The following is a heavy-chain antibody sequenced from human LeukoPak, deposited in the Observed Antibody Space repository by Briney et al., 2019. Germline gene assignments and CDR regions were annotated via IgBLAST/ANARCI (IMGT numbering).Heavy chain of an antibody. J-gene: IGHJ4*02. Sequence: ASVKVSCKASGYTFTGYYMHWVRQAPGQGLEGMGWINPNRGGTNYAQKFQGRVTMTRDTSIGTAYMELSRLRSDDTAVYYCATDEYSSSGDDYWGQGTLVTVSS. D-gene: IGHD6-13*01. CDR2: INPNRGGT. V-gene: IGHV1-2*02. CDR1: GYTFTGYY. CDR3: ATDEYSSSGDDY.